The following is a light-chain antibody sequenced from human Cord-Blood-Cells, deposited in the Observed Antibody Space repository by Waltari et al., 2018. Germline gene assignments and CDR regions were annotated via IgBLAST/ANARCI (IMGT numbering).Light chain of an antibody. V-gene: IGLV2-11*01. CDR3: CSYAGSYTWV. CDR1: SSDVGGYNS. Sequence: QSALTQPRSVSGSPGPSVTISCTGTSSDVGGYNSVSWYQQHPGTAPKLMIYDVSKRPSGVPDRFSGSKSGNTASLTISGLQAEDEADYYCCSYAGSYTWVFGGGTKLTVL. J-gene: IGLJ3*02. CDR2: DVS.